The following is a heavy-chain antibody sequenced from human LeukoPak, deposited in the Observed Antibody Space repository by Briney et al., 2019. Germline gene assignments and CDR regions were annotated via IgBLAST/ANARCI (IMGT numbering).Heavy chain of an antibody. CDR2: ISSSSSTI. CDR1: GFTFSSYS. J-gene: IGHJ6*03. V-gene: IGHV3-48*01. Sequence: PGGSLRLSCAASGFTFSSYSMNWVRQAPGKGLEWVSYISSSSSTIYYADSVKGRFTISRDNAKNSLYLQMNSLRAEDTAVYYCARGEWDGYNLYYYYYMDVWGKGTTVTVSS. CDR3: ARGEWDGYNLYYYYYMDV. D-gene: IGHD5-24*01.